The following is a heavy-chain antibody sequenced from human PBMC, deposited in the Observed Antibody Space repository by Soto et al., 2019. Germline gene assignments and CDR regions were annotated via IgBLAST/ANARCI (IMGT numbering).Heavy chain of an antibody. CDR2: INGGNGNT. J-gene: IGHJ4*02. CDR3: ARLGLAGLTDY. CDR1: GYTFTNYA. V-gene: IGHV1-3*01. Sequence: QVQFVQSGAEVKKPGASVKISCKASGYTFTNYAMQWVRQAPGQRPEWMGWINGGNGNTKYSQKFQGRVTITRDTSANTAYMELTSLRSEDTAVYYCARLGLAGLTDYWGQGTLVTVSS. D-gene: IGHD6-13*01.